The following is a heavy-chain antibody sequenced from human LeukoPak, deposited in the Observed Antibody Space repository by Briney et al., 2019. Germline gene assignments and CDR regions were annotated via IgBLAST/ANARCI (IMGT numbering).Heavy chain of an antibody. D-gene: IGHD3-10*01. V-gene: IGHV3-48*03. CDR2: ISSGGITI. CDR1: GFTFNNFE. CDR3: ARDYFGSGSFDF. Sequence: TGGSLRLSCAASGFTFNNFEMNWVRQAPGKGLEWVSYISSGGITIYYADSVKGRFTISRDNAKNSLYLQMNSLRAEDSAVYYCARDYFGSGSFDFWGQGTLVTVSS. J-gene: IGHJ4*02.